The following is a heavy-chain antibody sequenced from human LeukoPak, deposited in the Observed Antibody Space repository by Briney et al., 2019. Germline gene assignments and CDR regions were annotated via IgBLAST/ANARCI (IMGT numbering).Heavy chain of an antibody. V-gene: IGHV4-4*07. CDR1: GGSLSSYY. CDR3: AREVMATNDFDY. CDR2: IYISGTT. D-gene: IGHD5-24*01. Sequence: SETLSLTCTVSGGSLSSYYWSWIRQPAGKGLEWIGRIYISGTTSYNPSLTSRVIMSIDTSKNQFSLTLSSVTAPDTAVYYCAREVMATNDFDYWGQGTLVTVSS. J-gene: IGHJ4*02.